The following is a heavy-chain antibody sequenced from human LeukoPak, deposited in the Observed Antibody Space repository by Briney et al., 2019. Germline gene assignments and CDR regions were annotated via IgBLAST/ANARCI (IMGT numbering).Heavy chain of an antibody. J-gene: IGHJ4*02. Sequence: GSPKLSCAASGFSFSIYSMSWVRPAPGKGAEWVANIKQDGSERYYVDSVKGRFTISRDNAKNSLYLQMNGLRAEDTAVYYCARGGVVTISYWGQGTLVTVSS. CDR2: IKQDGSER. CDR1: GFSFSIYS. CDR3: ARGGVVTISY. V-gene: IGHV3-7*05. D-gene: IGHD3-3*01.